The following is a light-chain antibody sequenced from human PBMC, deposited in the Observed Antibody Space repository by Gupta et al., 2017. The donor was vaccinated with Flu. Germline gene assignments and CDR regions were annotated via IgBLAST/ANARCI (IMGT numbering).Light chain of an antibody. CDR2: GAS. Sequence: PGKKATLSCRASQRLINNYVAWYQQKPGQSPRLLIYGASSSATGIADRFGGSGSGTDFTLTISGLEAEDVAVYYCQQYDTSPLTFGGGTKVEIK. V-gene: IGKV3-20*01. CDR3: QQYDTSPLT. J-gene: IGKJ4*01. CDR1: QRLINNY.